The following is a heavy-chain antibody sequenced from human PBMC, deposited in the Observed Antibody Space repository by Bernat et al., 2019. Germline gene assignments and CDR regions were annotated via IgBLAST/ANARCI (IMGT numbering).Heavy chain of an antibody. J-gene: IGHJ4*02. CDR1: GFTFSTYA. CDR2: ISYDGSDK. D-gene: IGHD6-6*01. Sequence: QVQLVESGGGVVQPGRSLRLSCTASGFTFSTYAMHWVRQAPGKGLEWVAVISYDGSDKYYADSVKGRVTISRDNSKNTLFLQMNSLRPDDTAVYYCARDKGYSSSSGSLGYWGQGTLVTVSS. CDR3: ARDKGYSSSSGSLGY. V-gene: IGHV3-30-3*01.